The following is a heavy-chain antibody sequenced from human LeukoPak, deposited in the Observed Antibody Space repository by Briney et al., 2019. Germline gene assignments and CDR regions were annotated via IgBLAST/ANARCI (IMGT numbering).Heavy chain of an antibody. CDR2: ISDSGNA. J-gene: IGHJ4*02. V-gene: IGHV3-23*01. CDR3: AKAPVTTCRGAYCYPFDY. Sequence: GRSLRLSCAASGFTLSSYAMSWVRQAPGKGLEWVSAISDSGNAYHADSVKGRFTISRDSSKNTLFLQMNRLRPEDAAVYYCAKAPVTTCRGAYCYPFDYWGQGTLVTVSS. D-gene: IGHD2-21*01. CDR1: GFTLSSYA.